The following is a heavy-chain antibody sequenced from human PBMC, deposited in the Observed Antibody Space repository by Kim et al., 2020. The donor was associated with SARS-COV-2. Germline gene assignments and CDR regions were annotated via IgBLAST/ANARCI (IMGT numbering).Heavy chain of an antibody. Sequence: SETLSLTCTVSGGSISSYYWSWIRQPPGKGLEWIGYIYYSGSTNYNPSLKSRVTISVDTSKNQFSLKLSSVTAADTAVYYCARVPLGVVMVFDYWGQGTLVTVSS. J-gene: IGHJ4*02. CDR1: GGSISSYY. CDR3: ARVPLGVVMVFDY. V-gene: IGHV4-59*13. D-gene: IGHD3-3*01. CDR2: IYYSGST.